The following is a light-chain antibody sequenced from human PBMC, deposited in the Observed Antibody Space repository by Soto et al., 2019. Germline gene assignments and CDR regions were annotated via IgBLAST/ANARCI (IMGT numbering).Light chain of an antibody. CDR1: SSAVGSYNL. V-gene: IGLV2-23*01. CDR3: CSYAGSNTYV. CDR2: EGT. J-gene: IGLJ1*01. Sequence: QSALTQPASVSGSPGQSITISCTGTSSAVGSYNLVSWYQQHPGKAPKLMIYEGTKRPSGVSNRFSGSKSGNTASLTISGLQAEDEADYYCCSYAGSNTYVFATGTKVTVL.